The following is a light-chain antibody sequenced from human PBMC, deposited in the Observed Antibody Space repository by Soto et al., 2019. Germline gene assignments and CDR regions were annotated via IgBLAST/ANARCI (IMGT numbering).Light chain of an antibody. Sequence: ENVLTQSPGPLSLSPGEGATLSCRASQSVSTNFFAWYQQKPGQAPRLLIYGASTRATGIPDRFSGSGSGTDFTLTISRLEPEDFAVYYCQQYGRTSWTFGQGTKVDIK. CDR3: QQYGRTSWT. CDR1: QSVSTNF. V-gene: IGKV3-20*01. CDR2: GAS. J-gene: IGKJ1*01.